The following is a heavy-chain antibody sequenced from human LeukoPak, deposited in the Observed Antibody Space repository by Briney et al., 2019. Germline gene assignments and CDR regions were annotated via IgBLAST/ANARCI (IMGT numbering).Heavy chain of an antibody. J-gene: IGHJ3*02. V-gene: IGHV3-66*01. CDR3: ARDQGYGAFDI. CDR2: IYSGGST. Sequence: GGSLRLSCAASGFTVSSNYMSWVRQAPGKGLEWVSVIYSGGSTYYPDSVKGRFTISRDNSKNTLYLQMNSLGAEDTAVYYCARDQGYGAFDIWGPGRMVTVSS. D-gene: IGHD2-15*01. CDR1: GFTVSSNY.